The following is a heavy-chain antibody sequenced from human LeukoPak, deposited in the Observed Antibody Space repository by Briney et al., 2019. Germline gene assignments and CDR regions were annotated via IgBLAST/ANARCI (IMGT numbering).Heavy chain of an antibody. CDR2: INWNGGST. V-gene: IGHV3-20*04. J-gene: IGHJ4*02. CDR1: GFTFDYDG. CDR3: ARRIVATIKGRGYYFDY. Sequence: GGSLRLSCGASGFTFDYDGMSWVRQAPGKGLEWVSGINWNGGSTGYADSVKGRFTISRDNAKNSLYLQMNSLRAEDTALYYCARRIVATIKGRGYYFDYWGQGTLVTVSS. D-gene: IGHD5-12*01.